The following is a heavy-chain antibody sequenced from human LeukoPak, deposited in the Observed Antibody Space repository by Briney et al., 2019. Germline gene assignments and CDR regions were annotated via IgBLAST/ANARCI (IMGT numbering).Heavy chain of an antibody. D-gene: IGHD3-3*01. Sequence: GASVKVSCKASGYTFTSYDINWVRQATGQGREWMGWMNPNSGNTGYAQKFQGRVTMTRNTPISTAYMELSSLRSEDTAVYYCARAGESYYDFWSGYYTSYYYYYMDVWGKGTTVTVSS. V-gene: IGHV1-8*01. CDR3: ARAGESYYDFWSGYYTSYYYYYMDV. CDR2: MNPNSGNT. CDR1: GYTFTSYD. J-gene: IGHJ6*03.